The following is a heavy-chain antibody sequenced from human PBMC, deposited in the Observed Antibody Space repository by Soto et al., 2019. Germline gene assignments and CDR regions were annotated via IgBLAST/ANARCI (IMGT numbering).Heavy chain of an antibody. V-gene: IGHV4-34*01. CDR2: INHSGGT. CDR3: ARVPPVVDAKYYFDY. Sequence: SETLSLTCAVYGGSFSGYYWTWIRRPPGKGLEWIGEINHSGGTNYNPSLKSRVIMSVDTSKNQFSLRLTSVTAADTAVYYCARVPPVVDAKYYFDYWGQGTLVTGSS. J-gene: IGHJ4*02. CDR1: GGSFSGYY. D-gene: IGHD2-2*01.